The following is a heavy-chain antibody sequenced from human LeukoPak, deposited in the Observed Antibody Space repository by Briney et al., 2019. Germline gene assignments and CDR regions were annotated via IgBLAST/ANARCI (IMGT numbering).Heavy chain of an antibody. CDR3: ARDFGRTSDWQPRLYYGMDV. J-gene: IGHJ6*02. CDR2: ISSSGYI. Sequence: PGGSLRLSCAAASGFTFTTYSMNWVRQAPGKGLEWVSSISSSGYIYYADSVKGRFTISRDNAKNSLSLQMNSLRAEDTAVYYCARDFGRTSDWQPRLYYGMDVWGQGTTVTVSS. CDR1: GFTFTTYS. V-gene: IGHV3-21*01. D-gene: IGHD2-2*01.